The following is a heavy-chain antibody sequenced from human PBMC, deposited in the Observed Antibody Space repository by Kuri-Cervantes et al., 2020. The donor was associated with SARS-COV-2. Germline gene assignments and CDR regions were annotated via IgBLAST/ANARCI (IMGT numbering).Heavy chain of an antibody. CDR3: ARGFGAYGTPNYYYMDV. CDR2: INPSGSN. D-gene: IGHD3-10*01. Sequence: SETLSPTCALYGGSCNGYYWSWIRHPPGKGLEWIGEINPSGSNNYNPSLKSRVTISVDTSKNQFSLKLSSVTAADAAVYCCARGFGAYGTPNYYYMDVWGKGTTVTVSS. CDR1: GGSCNGYY. V-gene: IGHV4-34*01. J-gene: IGHJ6*03.